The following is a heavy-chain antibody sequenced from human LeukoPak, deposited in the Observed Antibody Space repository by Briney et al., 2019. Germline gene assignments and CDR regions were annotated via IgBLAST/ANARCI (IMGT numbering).Heavy chain of an antibody. CDR3: AKAGYSSGWYQNDAFDI. V-gene: IGHV1-2*02. J-gene: IGHJ3*02. D-gene: IGHD6-19*01. Sequence: ASVKVSCKASGYTFTGYYMHWVRQAPGQGLEWMGWINPNSGGTNYAQKFQGRVTMTRDTSISTAYMELSRLRSDDTAVYYCAKAGYSSGWYQNDAFDIWGQGTMVTVSS. CDR1: GYTFTGYY. CDR2: INPNSGGT.